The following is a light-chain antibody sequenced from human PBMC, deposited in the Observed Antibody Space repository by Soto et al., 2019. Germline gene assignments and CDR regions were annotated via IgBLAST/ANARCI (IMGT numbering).Light chain of an antibody. J-gene: IGKJ4*01. V-gene: IGKV1-39*01. Sequence: DIQMTQSPSSLSASVGDRLTISCRASQRIGTSLNWFQQRPGEAPKFLIYGASSLQSGVPSRFSGSGSGTDFTLTISSVQPEDFETYYCQQTYSVPLPLGGGTKVDIK. CDR1: QRIGTS. CDR2: GAS. CDR3: QQTYSVPLP.